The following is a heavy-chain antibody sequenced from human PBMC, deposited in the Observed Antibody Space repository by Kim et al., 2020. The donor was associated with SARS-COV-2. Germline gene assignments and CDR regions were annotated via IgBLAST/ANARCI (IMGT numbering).Heavy chain of an antibody. CDR2: IDPSDSYT. CDR3: ARRVTIFGVVTHNWFDP. V-gene: IGHV5-10-1*01. CDR1: GYSFTSYW. D-gene: IGHD3-3*01. J-gene: IGHJ5*02. Sequence: GESLKISCKGSGYSFTSYWISWVRQMPGKGLEWMGRIDPSDSYTNYSPSFQGHVTISADKSISTAYLQWSSLKASDTAMYYCARRVTIFGVVTHNWFDPWGQGTLVTVSS.